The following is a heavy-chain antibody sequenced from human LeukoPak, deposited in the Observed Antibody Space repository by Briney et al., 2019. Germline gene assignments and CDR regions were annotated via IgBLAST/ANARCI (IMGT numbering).Heavy chain of an antibody. J-gene: IGHJ4*02. D-gene: IGHD3-10*02. CDR3: ARTTSAYVFDY. Sequence: SETLSLTCSVSGGSTSSHYRSWIRQAPGKGLEWIGYIFHSGITNYNPSLKSRVTISVDTSMNQFSLKLVPVTAADTAVYYCARTTSAYVFDYWGQGTLVTVSS. CDR2: IFHSGIT. V-gene: IGHV4-59*11. CDR1: GGSTSSHY.